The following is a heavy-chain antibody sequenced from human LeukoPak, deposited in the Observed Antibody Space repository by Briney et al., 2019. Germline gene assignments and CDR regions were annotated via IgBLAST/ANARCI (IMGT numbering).Heavy chain of an antibody. CDR2: IYHSGST. V-gene: IGHV4-4*02. D-gene: IGHD3-9*01. CDR3: ARLAYDILTGYVYYYYMDV. CDR1: GGSISSSNW. J-gene: IGHJ6*03. Sequence: PSETLSLTCAVSGGSISSSNWWSWVRPPPGKGLEWIGEIYHSGSTNYNPSLKSRVTISVDTSKNQFSLKLSSVTAADTAVYYCARLAYDILTGYVYYYYMDVWGKGTTVTISS.